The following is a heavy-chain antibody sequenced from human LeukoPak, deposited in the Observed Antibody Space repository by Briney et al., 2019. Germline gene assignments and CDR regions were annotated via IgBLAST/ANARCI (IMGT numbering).Heavy chain of an antibody. D-gene: IGHD3-10*02. CDR1: GFTFSSYE. CDR2: ISSSGSTV. CDR3: AELGITMIGGV. J-gene: IGHJ6*04. Sequence: GGSLRLSCGASGFTFSSYEMNWVRQAPGKGLEWVSYISSSGSTVYYADSVKGRFTISRDNAKNSLYLQMNSLRAEDTAVYYCAELGITMIGGVWGKGTTVTISS. V-gene: IGHV3-48*03.